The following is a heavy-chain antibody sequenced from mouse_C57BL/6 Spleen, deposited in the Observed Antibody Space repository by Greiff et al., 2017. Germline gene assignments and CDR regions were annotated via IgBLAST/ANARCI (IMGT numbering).Heavy chain of an antibody. CDR2: IWRGGST. CDR1: GFSLTSYG. Sequence: VKLMESGPGLVQPSQSLSITCTVSGFSLTSYGVHWVRQSPGKGLEWLGVIWRGGSTDYNAAFMSRLSITKDNSKSQVFFKMNSLQADDTAIYYGASIYYYGSAMDYWGQGTSVTVSS. CDR3: ASIYYYGSAMDY. J-gene: IGHJ4*01. D-gene: IGHD1-1*01. V-gene: IGHV2-5*01.